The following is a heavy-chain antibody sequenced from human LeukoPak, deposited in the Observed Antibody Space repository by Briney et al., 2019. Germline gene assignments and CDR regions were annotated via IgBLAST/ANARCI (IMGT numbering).Heavy chain of an antibody. J-gene: IGHJ4*02. CDR2: ISGSGGST. Sequence: PGGSLRLSCVASGFTFSTYAMNWVRQAPGKGLEWVSAISGSGGSTYYADSVKGRFTISRDNSKNTLYLQMNSLRAEDTAVYYCAKRRLGRDGYSRALFDYWGQGTLVTVSS. D-gene: IGHD5-24*01. V-gene: IGHV3-23*01. CDR1: GFTFSTYA. CDR3: AKRRLGRDGYSRALFDY.